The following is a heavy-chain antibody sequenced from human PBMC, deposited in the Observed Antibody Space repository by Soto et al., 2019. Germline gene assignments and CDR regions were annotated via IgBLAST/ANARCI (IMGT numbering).Heavy chain of an antibody. CDR1: GFTFSDSW. CDR3: AKYRYHYLPN. CDR2: ISPDGAQT. J-gene: IGHJ4*02. D-gene: IGHD5-18*01. Sequence: EVQLVESGGGLVQPGGSLRLSCAASGFTFSDSWMAWVRQAPGKGLEWVAHISPDGAQTYHVGSVTGRMTISRDNAKNSLLLQMNNLGAEDTAVYFCAKYRYHYLPNWGQGALVTVSS. V-gene: IGHV3-7*05.